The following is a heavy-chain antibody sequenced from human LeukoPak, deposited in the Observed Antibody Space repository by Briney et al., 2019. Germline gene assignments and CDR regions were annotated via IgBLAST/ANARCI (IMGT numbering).Heavy chain of an antibody. D-gene: IGHD6-13*01. Sequence: SETLSLTCAVYGGSFSGYYWSWIRQPPGKGLEWIGEINHSGSTNYNPSLKSRVTISVDTSKNQFSLQLNSVTPEDTAVYYCARQYRSSWYRGTGDYYYYMDVWGKGTTVTISS. V-gene: IGHV4-34*01. CDR1: GGSFSGYY. J-gene: IGHJ6*03. CDR2: INHSGST. CDR3: ARQYRSSWYRGTGDYYYYMDV.